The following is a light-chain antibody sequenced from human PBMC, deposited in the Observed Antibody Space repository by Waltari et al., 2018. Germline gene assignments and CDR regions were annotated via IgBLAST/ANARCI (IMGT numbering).Light chain of an antibody. CDR1: QGINTY. V-gene: IGKV1-6*01. CDR3: LQDHNYPLT. Sequence: AIQMTQSPSSLSASVGDRVTISCRASQGINTYLGWYQQKPGRAPQLLISGASTLHSGFPERFSVSGSGIVFSLTIRSLQPDDFTTDFCLQDHNYPLTFGQGTKVDI. J-gene: IGKJ1*01. CDR2: GAS.